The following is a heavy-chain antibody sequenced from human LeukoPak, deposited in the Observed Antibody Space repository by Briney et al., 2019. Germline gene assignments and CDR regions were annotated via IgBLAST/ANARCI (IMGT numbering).Heavy chain of an antibody. CDR2: ISSSSSYI. Sequence: GGSLRVSCADPGDTFSRNRMNRGRQAPGKGLEWVSSISSSSSYIYYAGSLKGRFTISRDNAKNSLFLQMGSLRAEDTAVYYFPSLQTPSGSDYWGQGTLVTVSS. CDR3: PSLQTPSGSDY. V-gene: IGHV3-21*01. CDR1: GDTFSRNR. D-gene: IGHD3-10*01. J-gene: IGHJ4*02.